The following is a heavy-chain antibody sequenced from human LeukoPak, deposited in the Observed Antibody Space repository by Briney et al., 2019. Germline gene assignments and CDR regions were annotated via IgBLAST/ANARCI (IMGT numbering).Heavy chain of an antibody. J-gene: IGHJ4*02. CDR3: AKDKAPGSWHTPSDF. CDR2: IYSGGST. V-gene: IGHV3-53*01. D-gene: IGHD6-13*01. Sequence: GGSPRLSCAVSGFTVSSNYMSWVRQAPGKGLEWVSVIYSGGSTYYADSVKGRFTISRDNSKNTVFLQMNSLRADDTAKYYCAKDKAPGSWHTPSDFWGQGTLVTVSS. CDR1: GFTVSSNY.